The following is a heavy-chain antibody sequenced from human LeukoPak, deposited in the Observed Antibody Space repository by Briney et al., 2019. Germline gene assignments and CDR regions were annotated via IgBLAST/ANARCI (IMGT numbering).Heavy chain of an antibody. Sequence: SVKVSCKASGGTFSSYAISWLRQAPGQPLEWIVKIIPIFGTANYAQKFQGRVTITADKSTSTAYMVLSSLRSEDTAVYYCASWVYCGGDCLDYWGQGTLVTVSS. CDR1: GGTFSSYA. CDR3: ASWVYCGGDCLDY. J-gene: IGHJ4*02. V-gene: IGHV1-69*06. D-gene: IGHD2-21*02. CDR2: IIPIFGTA.